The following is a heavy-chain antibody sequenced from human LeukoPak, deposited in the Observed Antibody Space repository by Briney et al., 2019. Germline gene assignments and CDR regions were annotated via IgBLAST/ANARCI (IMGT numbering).Heavy chain of an antibody. V-gene: IGHV3-11*01. CDR3: ARVGRLQYGDYVAFDY. CDR2: ISVSGTTM. J-gene: IGHJ4*02. Sequence: GGSLRLSCATSGFTFTDYYMSWIRQAPGKGLEWVSYISVSGTTMYYADSVKGRFTLTRDNAKHPLYLQMNSLRAEDTAVYYCARVGRLQYGDYVAFDYWAQGALVTVSS. D-gene: IGHD4-17*01. CDR1: GFTFTDYY.